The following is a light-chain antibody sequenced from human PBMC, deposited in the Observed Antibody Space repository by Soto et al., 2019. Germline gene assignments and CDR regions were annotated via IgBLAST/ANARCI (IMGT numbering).Light chain of an antibody. CDR3: SSYTSSVTLV. CDR1: SSDVCGYNF. CDR2: EVS. V-gene: IGLV2-14*01. Sequence: QLVLTQPASVSGSPGQSITISCTGTSSDVCGYNFVSWYQQHPGKAPKLMIYEVSNRPSGVSYRFSGSKSGNTASLTISGLQAEDEADYYCSSYTSSVTLVFGGGTKLTVL. J-gene: IGLJ2*01.